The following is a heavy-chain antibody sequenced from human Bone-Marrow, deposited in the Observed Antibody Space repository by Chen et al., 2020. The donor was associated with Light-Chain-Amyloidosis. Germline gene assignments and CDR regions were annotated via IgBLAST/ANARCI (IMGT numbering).Heavy chain of an antibody. CDR1: GYTFPNYW. J-gene: IGHJ4*02. CDR3: ARRRDGYNFDY. D-gene: IGHD5-12*01. Sequence: EVQLEQSGPEVKKPGESLKISCKGSGYTFPNYWIGWVRQMPGKGLEWMGVLYPDDSDARYSPSFEGQVTISADKSITTAYLQWRSLKASDTAMYYCARRRDGYNFDYLGQETLVTVSS. V-gene: IGHV5-51*01. CDR2: LYPDDSDA.